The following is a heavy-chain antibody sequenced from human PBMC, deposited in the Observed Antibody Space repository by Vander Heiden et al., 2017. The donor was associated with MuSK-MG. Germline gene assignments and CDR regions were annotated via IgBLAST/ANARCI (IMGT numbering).Heavy chain of an antibody. Sequence: QVQLVQSGAEVKKPGASVKVSCKASGYTFTSYDINWVRQATGQGLEWMGWMNPNSGNTGYAQKFQGRFTMTRNTSISTAYMEMSSLRSQETAVYYCARVLDVYYYGSGSYNNYWCQGTLVTDYS. D-gene: IGHD3-10*01. V-gene: IGHV1-8*01. CDR2: MNPNSGNT. CDR3: ARVLDVYYYGSGSYNNY. CDR1: GYTFTSYD. J-gene: IGHJ4*02.